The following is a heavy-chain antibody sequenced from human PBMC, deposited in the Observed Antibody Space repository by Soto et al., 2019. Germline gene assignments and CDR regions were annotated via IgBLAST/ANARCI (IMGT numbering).Heavy chain of an antibody. V-gene: IGHV3-9*01. Sequence: EVQLVESGGGLVQPGRSLRLSCAASGFTFDDYAMHWVRQAPGKGLEWVSGISWNSSSIGYADSVKGRFTISRDNAKNSLYLQMNSLRAEDTALYYCAKDITGRDSGYDFAFDIWGQGTMVTVSS. CDR2: ISWNSSSI. CDR1: GFTFDDYA. J-gene: IGHJ3*02. CDR3: AKDITGRDSGYDFAFDI. D-gene: IGHD5-12*01.